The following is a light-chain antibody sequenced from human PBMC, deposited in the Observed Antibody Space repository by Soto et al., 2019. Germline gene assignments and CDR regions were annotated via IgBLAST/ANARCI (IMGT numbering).Light chain of an antibody. CDR1: QSVSSSY. CDR3: QQDYNPLAA. Sequence: PGERVTLSCRASQSVSSSYLTWYQQKPGQAPRLLIYGASTRATSIPARFSGSGSGTDFTLTISSLQPEDFAVYYCQQDYNPLAAFGQGTKVEIK. V-gene: IGKV3D-7*01. J-gene: IGKJ1*01. CDR2: GAS.